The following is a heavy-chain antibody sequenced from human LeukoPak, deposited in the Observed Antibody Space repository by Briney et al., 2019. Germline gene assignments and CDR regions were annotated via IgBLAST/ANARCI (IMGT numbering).Heavy chain of an antibody. CDR3: ARDFRSLRGYSYGLCDY. V-gene: IGHV4-4*07. J-gene: IGHJ4*02. Sequence: SETLSLTCTVSGGSISSYYWSWIRQPAGKGLEWIGRIYTSGSTYYNPSLKSRVTISVDTSKNQFSLKLSSVTAADTAVYYCARDFRSLRGYSYGLCDYWGQGILVTVSS. CDR2: IYTSGST. CDR1: GGSISSYY. D-gene: IGHD5-18*01.